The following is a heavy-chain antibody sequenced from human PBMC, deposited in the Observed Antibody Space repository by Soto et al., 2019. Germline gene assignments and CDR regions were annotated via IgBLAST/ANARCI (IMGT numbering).Heavy chain of an antibody. J-gene: IGHJ6*02. CDR1: RLTFSTYD. D-gene: IGHD3-16*01. V-gene: IGHV3-33*01. Sequence: QVQLVESGGGVVPPGTSLRLSCAASRLTFSTYDMHWVRQAPGKGLEGVALIWSDASREFYADSVKGRFSISRDNSKNRLCLQMNGLRAEDTAVYYCAGEPKGGAYDMDVWGQGTTVTVSS. CDR2: IWSDASRE. CDR3: AGEPKGGAYDMDV.